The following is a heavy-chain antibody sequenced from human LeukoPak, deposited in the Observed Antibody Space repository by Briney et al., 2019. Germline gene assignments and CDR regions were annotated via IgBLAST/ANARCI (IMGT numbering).Heavy chain of an antibody. J-gene: IGHJ4*02. CDR3: ARAGPNWDTGIDY. D-gene: IGHD5-18*01. CDR2: IYYSGST. Sequence: RASETLSLTCTVSGGSISSYYWSWIRQPPGKGLEWIGYIYYSGSTNYNPSLKSRVTISVDTSKNQFSLKLSSVTAADTAVYYCARAGPNWDTGIDYWGQGTLVTVSS. V-gene: IGHV4-59*01. CDR1: GGSISSYY.